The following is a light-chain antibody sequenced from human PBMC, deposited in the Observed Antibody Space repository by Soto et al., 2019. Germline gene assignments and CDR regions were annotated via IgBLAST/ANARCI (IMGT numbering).Light chain of an antibody. CDR1: HTISSW. Sequence: DRQRTQSPSTLWGSVGDRVAISCRASHTISSWLSWYQQKPGKAPKLLIYKASTLKSGVPSRFSGSGSATEFTVTLCSLQPDAFVTYYCQHHNTSSEAFGQGTKV. CDR2: KAS. J-gene: IGKJ1*01. V-gene: IGKV1-5*03. CDR3: QHHNTSSEA.